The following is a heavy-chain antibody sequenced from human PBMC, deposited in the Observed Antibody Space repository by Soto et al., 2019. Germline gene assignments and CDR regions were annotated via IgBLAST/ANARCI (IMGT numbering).Heavy chain of an antibody. J-gene: IGHJ6*02. Sequence: GGSLRLSCSASGFTFSSYAMHWVRQAPGKGLEYVSAISSNGGSTYYADSVKGRFTISRDNSKNTLYLQMSSLRAEETAVYYCERRNDGLRDYYYGMDVWGQGTTVTVSS. V-gene: IGHV3-64D*06. CDR3: ERRNDGLRDYYYGMDV. CDR1: GFTFSSYA. CDR2: ISSNGGST. D-gene: IGHD1-1*01.